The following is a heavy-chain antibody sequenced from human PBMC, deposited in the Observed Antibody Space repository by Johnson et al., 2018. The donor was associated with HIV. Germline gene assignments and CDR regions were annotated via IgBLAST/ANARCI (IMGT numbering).Heavy chain of an antibody. CDR2: IRYDGSNK. J-gene: IGHJ3*02. CDR1: GFTFSSYG. D-gene: IGHD4-17*01. CDR3: ARSTVSTFIVFDI. V-gene: IGHV3-30*02. Sequence: QVQLVESGGGVVQPGGSLRLSCAASGFTFSSYGMHWVRQAPGKGLEWVAFIRYDGSNKYYADSVKGRFTISRDNSKNTMYLQMNSLRIEDTGGYYCARSTVSTFIVFDIWGQGTMVTVSS.